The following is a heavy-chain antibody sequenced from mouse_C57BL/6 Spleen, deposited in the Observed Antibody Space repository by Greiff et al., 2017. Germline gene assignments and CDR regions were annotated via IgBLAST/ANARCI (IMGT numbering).Heavy chain of an antibody. J-gene: IGHJ2*01. CDR1: GYTFTSYW. Sequence: VKLQESGAELVRPGSSVKLSCKASGYTFTSYWMHWVKQRPIQGLEWIGNIDPSDSETHYNQKFKDKATLTVDKSSSTAYMQLSSLTSEDSAVYYCAREKGSYFDYWGQGTTLTVSS. CDR3: AREKGSYFDY. V-gene: IGHV1-52*01. CDR2: IDPSDSET.